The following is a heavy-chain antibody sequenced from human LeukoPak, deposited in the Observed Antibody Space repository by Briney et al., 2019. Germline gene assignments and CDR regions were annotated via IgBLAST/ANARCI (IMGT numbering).Heavy chain of an antibody. Sequence: AAVKVSCKASGYTLISYGIRWLRQAPGQGLEWMGWINAYNDNTNYAQKLQGRVTMTTDTSTSKAYMELRSLTSDDTAVYYCARAKAVVANPFDYWGQGTLVTVSS. J-gene: IGHJ4*01. CDR2: INAYNDNT. V-gene: IGHV1-18*01. CDR1: GYTLISYG. CDR3: ARAKAVVANPFDY. D-gene: IGHD2-15*01.